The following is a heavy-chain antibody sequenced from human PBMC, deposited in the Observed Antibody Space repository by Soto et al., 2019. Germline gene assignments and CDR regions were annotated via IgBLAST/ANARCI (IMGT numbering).Heavy chain of an antibody. D-gene: IGHD3-22*01. CDR1: GFTFSSYW. CDR3: ARAPDGSGSYYYFDG. CDR2: INRDGNEK. Sequence: PGGSLRLSCAASGFTFSSYWMSWVRQAPGKGLQWVANINRDGNEKYYVDSLKGRFTISRDNAENSLYLQMNTLRAEDTAVYYCARAPDGSGSYYYFDGWGQGTLVTVS. V-gene: IGHV3-7*03. J-gene: IGHJ4*02.